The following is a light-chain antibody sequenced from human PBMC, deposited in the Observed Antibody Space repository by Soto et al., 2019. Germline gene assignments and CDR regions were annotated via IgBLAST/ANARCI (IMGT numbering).Light chain of an antibody. CDR3: QQRSNWPLT. J-gene: IGKJ4*01. CDR2: DAS. V-gene: IGKV3-11*01. CDR1: QSVSSY. Sequence: EIVLTQSPATLSLSPGERATLSCRASQSVSSYLAWYQQKPGQAPRLLIYDASNRATGIPARFSGSGSGTDFTLTNSSLEPADFAVYYCQQRSNWPLTFGGGTKVEIK.